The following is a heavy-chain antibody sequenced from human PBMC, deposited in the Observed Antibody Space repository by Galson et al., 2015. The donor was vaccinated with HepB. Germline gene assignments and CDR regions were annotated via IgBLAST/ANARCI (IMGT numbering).Heavy chain of an antibody. CDR3: ARLEKYSGSYYFDY. Sequence: SLRLSCAASGFTFSDHYMDWVRQAPGKGLEWVGRTRNKANSYTTEYAASVKGRFTISRDDSKNSLYLQMNSLKTEDTAVYYCARLEKYSGSYYFDYWGQGTLVTVSS. J-gene: IGHJ4*02. CDR2: TRNKANSYTT. V-gene: IGHV3-72*01. CDR1: GFTFSDHY. D-gene: IGHD1-26*01.